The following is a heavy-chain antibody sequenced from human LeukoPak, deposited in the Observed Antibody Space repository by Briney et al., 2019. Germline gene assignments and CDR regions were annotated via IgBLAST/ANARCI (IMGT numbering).Heavy chain of an antibody. CDR2: ISSSGSTI. J-gene: IGHJ6*02. V-gene: IGHV3-11*04. Sequence: GGSLRLSCAASGFTFSDYYMSWIRQAPGKGLEWVSYISSSGSTIYYADSVKGRFTISRDNAKNSLYLQMSGLRAEDTAVYYCARVYGDGHYDSSGYYYYYYGMDVWGQGTTVTVSS. D-gene: IGHD3-22*01. CDR3: ARVYGDGHYDSSGYYYYYYGMDV. CDR1: GFTFSDYY.